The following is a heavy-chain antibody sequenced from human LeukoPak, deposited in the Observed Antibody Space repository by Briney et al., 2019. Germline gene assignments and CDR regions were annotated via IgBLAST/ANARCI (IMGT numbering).Heavy chain of an antibody. D-gene: IGHD6-13*01. CDR2: IYPGDSET. CDR3: ARQVTAGGHSWFDP. CDR1: GYNFTIYW. V-gene: IGHV5-51*01. J-gene: IGHJ5*02. Sequence: GESLKISCTGSGYNFTIYWIAWVRQMPGKGLEWVWIIYPGDSETTYSPSFQGQVAIPADKSISTAYLQWNSLKASDTAMYFCARQVTAGGHSWFDPWGQGTLVTVSS.